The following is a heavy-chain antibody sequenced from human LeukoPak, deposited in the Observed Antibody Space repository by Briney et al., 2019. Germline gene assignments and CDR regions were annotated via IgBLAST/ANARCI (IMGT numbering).Heavy chain of an antibody. CDR2: IYTSGST. CDR3: ASGYSSGSFDY. D-gene: IGHD6-19*01. CDR1: GGSFSGYY. Sequence: SETLSLTCAVYGGSFSGYYWSWIRQPPGKGLEWIGRIYTSGSTNYNPSLKSRVTISVDTSKNQFSLRLSSVTAADTAVYYCASGYSSGSFDYWGQGTLVTVSS. J-gene: IGHJ4*02. V-gene: IGHV4-59*10.